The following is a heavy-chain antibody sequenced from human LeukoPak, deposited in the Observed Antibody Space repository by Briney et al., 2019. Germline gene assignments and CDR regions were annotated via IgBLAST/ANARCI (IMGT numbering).Heavy chain of an antibody. CDR2: INAGNGNT. CDR3: ARDFRQWLAPYYFDY. V-gene: IGHV1-3*01. Sequence: ASVTVSCTASGYTFTSYGFNWVRQAPGQRLEWMGWINAGNGNTKYSQKFQGRVTITRDTSASTAYMELSSLRSEDTAVYYCARDFRQWLAPYYFDYWGQGTLVTVSS. CDR1: GYTFTSYG. D-gene: IGHD6-19*01. J-gene: IGHJ4*02.